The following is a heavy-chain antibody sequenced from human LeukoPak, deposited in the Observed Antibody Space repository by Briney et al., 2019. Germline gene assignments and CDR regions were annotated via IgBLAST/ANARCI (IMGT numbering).Heavy chain of an antibody. J-gene: IGHJ5*02. CDR1: GDSVSSNSAA. CDR3: ARGQWLAYNWFDP. V-gene: IGHV6-1*01. CDR2: TYYRSKWYS. D-gene: IGHD6-19*01. Sequence: SQTLSLTCAISGDSVSSNSAAWNWIRQSPSRGLEWLGTTYYRSKWYSDYAGSVKSRITINPDTSKNQFSLQLNSVTPEDTAVYYCARGQWLAYNWFDPWGQGTLVTVSS.